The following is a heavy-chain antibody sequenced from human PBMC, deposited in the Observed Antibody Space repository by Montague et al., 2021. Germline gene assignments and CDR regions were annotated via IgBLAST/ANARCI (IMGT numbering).Heavy chain of an antibody. CDR2: ISASGSTI. CDR3: ARDSDFWSGSFSVYGMDV. Sequence: SLRLSCAASGFTFSDYYMSWIRQAPGKGLEWASYISASGSTIYFADSVKGRFTISRDNAKNSLFLQMNSLRAEDTAVYYCARDSDFWSGSFSVYGMDVWGQGTTVIVS. D-gene: IGHD3-3*01. V-gene: IGHV3-11*01. J-gene: IGHJ6*02. CDR1: GFTFSDYY.